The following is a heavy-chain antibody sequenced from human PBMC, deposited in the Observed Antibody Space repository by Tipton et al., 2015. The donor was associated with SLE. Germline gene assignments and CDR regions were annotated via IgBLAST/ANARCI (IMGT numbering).Heavy chain of an antibody. Sequence: TLSLTCTVFGGSITRSNSYWGWVRQPPGEGLEWIGSLYYSGNTYYNPSLKSRVTISLDTSKNQFSLTLSSVTAADTAVYYCASLAGFWSGYPDYWGQGTLVTVSS. CDR3: ASLAGFWSGYPDY. CDR1: GGSITRSNSY. V-gene: IGHV4-39*07. D-gene: IGHD3-3*01. J-gene: IGHJ4*02. CDR2: LYYSGNT.